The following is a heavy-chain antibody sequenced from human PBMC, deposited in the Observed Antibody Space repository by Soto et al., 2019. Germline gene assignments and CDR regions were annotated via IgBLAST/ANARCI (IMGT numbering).Heavy chain of an antibody. CDR3: ATLRILVDPTG. CDR2: IRESGGGT. J-gene: IGHJ6*02. CDR1: GITFSTYA. D-gene: IGHD2-15*01. V-gene: IGHV3-23*01. Sequence: EVHLLESGGGLVQPGGSLRLSCAASGITFSTYAMRWVRQAPGKGLESVSVIRESGGGTSYADSVKGRFTISRDNSNNTLYLQMNSLRAEDTAVYNCATLRILVDPTGWGQGTTVTVSS.